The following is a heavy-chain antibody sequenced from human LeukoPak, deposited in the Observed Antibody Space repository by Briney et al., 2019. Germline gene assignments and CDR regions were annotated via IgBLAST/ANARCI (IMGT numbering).Heavy chain of an antibody. V-gene: IGHV3-9*01. CDR2: ISWNSGSI. CDR1: GFTFDDYA. Sequence: GRSLRLSCAASGFTFDDYAMHWVRQAPGKGLEWVSGISWNSGSIGYADSVKGRFTISRDNSKNSLYLQMNSLRTEDTALYYCASQNTAMVFWGQGTLVTVSS. CDR3: ASQNTAMVF. J-gene: IGHJ4*02. D-gene: IGHD5-18*01.